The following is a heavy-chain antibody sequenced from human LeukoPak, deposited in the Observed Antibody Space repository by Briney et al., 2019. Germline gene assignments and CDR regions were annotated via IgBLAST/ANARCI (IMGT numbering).Heavy chain of an antibody. Sequence: PSETLSLTCAVYGGSFSGYYWSWIRQPPGKGLEWIGEINHSGSTFYNPSLKSRVTISVDTSKKQFSLKLNSVTAADTAFYYCARASSGWLRWFDPWGQGTLVTVSS. J-gene: IGHJ5*02. D-gene: IGHD6-19*01. CDR2: INHSGST. CDR3: ARASSGWLRWFDP. CDR1: GGSFSGYY. V-gene: IGHV4-34*01.